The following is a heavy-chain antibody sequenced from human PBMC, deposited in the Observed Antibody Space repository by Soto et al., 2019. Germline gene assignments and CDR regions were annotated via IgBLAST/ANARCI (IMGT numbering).Heavy chain of an antibody. J-gene: IGHJ3*02. V-gene: IGHV3-30-3*01. D-gene: IGHD6-13*01. Sequence: QVQLVASGGGVVQPGRSLRLSCAASGFTFSSYAMHWVRQAPGKGLEWVAVISYDGSNKYYADSVKGRFTISRDNSKNTLYLQMNSLRAEDTAVYYCSASGGYSSSWYWYGAFDIWGQGTMVTVSS. CDR3: SASGGYSSSWYWYGAFDI. CDR2: ISYDGSNK. CDR1: GFTFSSYA.